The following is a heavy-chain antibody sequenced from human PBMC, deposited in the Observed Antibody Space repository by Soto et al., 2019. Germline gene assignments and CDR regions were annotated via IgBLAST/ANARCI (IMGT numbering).Heavy chain of an antibody. D-gene: IGHD3-10*01. CDR2: IDRDGNEK. CDR1: EFPLRNHW. Sequence: EVQLVESGGGLVQPGRSLRLSCVASEFPLRNHWMTWVRQAPGKGLEWVAKIDRDGNEKAYVGSVRGRFTISRDNAKNXLYLXXNXXXXXXXXXYYXXRXXXXXXXXXXXXXGQGTMVIVSS. J-gene: IGHJ3*01. V-gene: IGHV3-7*02. CDR3: XRXXXXXXXXXXXX.